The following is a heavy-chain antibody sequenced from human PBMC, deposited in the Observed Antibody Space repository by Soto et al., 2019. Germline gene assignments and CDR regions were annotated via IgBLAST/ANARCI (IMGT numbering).Heavy chain of an antibody. Sequence: ASVKVSCKASGYTFTSYYMNWVRQAPGQGLEWLGIINPSGGYTTYAQRFLGRVTMTRDTSTSTVHMELSSLRSEDTAVYYCARESMKYYYDSSGYSLDYYYYGMDVWGQGTTVTVSS. CDR3: ARESMKYYYDSSGYSLDYYYYGMDV. J-gene: IGHJ6*02. D-gene: IGHD3-22*01. V-gene: IGHV1-46*01. CDR2: INPSGGYT. CDR1: GYTFTSYY.